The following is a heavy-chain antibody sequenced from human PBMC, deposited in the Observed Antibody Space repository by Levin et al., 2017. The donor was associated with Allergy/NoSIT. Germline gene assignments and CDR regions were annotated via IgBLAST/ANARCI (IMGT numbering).Heavy chain of an antibody. CDR3: VKLGTSITIFGVVQPDAFDI. D-gene: IGHD3-3*01. CDR2: ISSNGGST. Sequence: QSGGSLRLSCSASGFTFSSYAMHWVRLAPGKGLEYVSAISSNGGSTYYADSVKGRFTISRDNSKNTLYLQMSSLRAEDTAVYYCVKLGTSITIFGVVQPDAFDIWGQGTMVTVSS. J-gene: IGHJ3*02. CDR1: GFTFSSYA. V-gene: IGHV3-64D*06.